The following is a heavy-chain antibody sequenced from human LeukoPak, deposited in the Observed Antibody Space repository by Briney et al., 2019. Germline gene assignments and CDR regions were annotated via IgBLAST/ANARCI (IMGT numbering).Heavy chain of an antibody. J-gene: IGHJ4*02. CDR1: GYTFISYG. V-gene: IGHV1-18*01. Sequence: AAVKVSCKASGYTFISYGVSWVRPAPGQGREWMGWINTYGGSTNYAQNLQGRVTVTTDTSTTTVYMELRSLRSDDTAVYYCARPNTDAAGYYFDYWGQGTLVTVSS. CDR3: ARPNTDAAGYYFDY. D-gene: IGHD6-13*01. CDR2: INTYGGST.